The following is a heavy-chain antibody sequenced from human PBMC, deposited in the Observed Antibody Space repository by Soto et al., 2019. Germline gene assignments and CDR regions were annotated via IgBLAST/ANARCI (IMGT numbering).Heavy chain of an antibody. Sequence: QLQLQESGPGLVKPSQTLSLTCAVSGGSISSGGYSWRWIRQPPGKGLEWIGYIYHSGSTYYNPALKSRVTRAVERSKSQFSLKLSSVTVADTAVYYCARWCMYAPRCDPWGEGTLVTVSS. CDR2: IYHSGST. V-gene: IGHV4-30-2*01. CDR1: GGSISSGGYS. D-gene: IGHD2-8*01. J-gene: IGHJ5*02. CDR3: ARWCMYAPRCDP.